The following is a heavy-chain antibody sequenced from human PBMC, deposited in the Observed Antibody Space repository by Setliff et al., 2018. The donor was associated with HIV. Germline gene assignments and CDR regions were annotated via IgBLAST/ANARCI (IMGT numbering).Heavy chain of an antibody. Sequence: VKVSCKASGGTFSSYPISWVRQAPGQGLEWMGGIIPIFGTTHYAQKFQGRVTVTADESTSTAYMQLSSLRSDDTAVYYCARGRNYDSSGYGDYYYHMDVWGKGTTVTVSS. CDR2: IIPIFGTT. CDR3: ARGRNYDSSGYGDYYYHMDV. V-gene: IGHV1-69*01. D-gene: IGHD3-22*01. CDR1: GGTFSSYP. J-gene: IGHJ6*03.